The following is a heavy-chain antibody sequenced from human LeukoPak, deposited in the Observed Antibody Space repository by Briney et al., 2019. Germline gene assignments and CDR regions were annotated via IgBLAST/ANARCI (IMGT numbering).Heavy chain of an antibody. V-gene: IGHV1-69*13. CDR1: GGTFSSYA. Sequence: ASVKVSCKASGGTFSSYAISWVRQAPGQGLEWMGGIIPIFGTANYAQKFQGRVTITADESTSTAYMELSSLRSEDTAVYYCARARYYDILTGYYFDYWGQGTLVTVSS. J-gene: IGHJ4*02. CDR3: ARARYYDILTGYYFDY. D-gene: IGHD3-9*01. CDR2: IIPIFGTA.